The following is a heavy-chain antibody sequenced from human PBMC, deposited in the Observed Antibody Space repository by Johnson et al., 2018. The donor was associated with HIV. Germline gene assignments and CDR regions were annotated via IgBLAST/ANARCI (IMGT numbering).Heavy chain of an antibody. D-gene: IGHD2-15*01. V-gene: IGHV3-66*01. CDR1: GFTVSTNY. Sequence: VQLVESGGGLVQPGGSLRLSCAASGFTVSTNYMSWIRQAPGKGLEWVSIIYSGDTTYYADSVKGRFTISRDNSKNTLYLQMNSLRAEDTALYYCARDDYCSGGSCYDAFDIWGQWTMVTVSS. CDR3: ARDDYCSGGSCYDAFDI. J-gene: IGHJ3*02. CDR2: IYSGDTT.